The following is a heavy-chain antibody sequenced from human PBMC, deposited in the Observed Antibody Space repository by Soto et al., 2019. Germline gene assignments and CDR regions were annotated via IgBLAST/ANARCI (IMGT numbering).Heavy chain of an antibody. CDR3: AKDGLCGGDCYSDY. CDR1: GFTFSSYA. D-gene: IGHD2-21*02. Sequence: PGGSLRLSCAASGFTFSSYAMSWVRQAPGKGLEWVSAISGSGGSTYYADSVKGRFTISRDNSKNTLYLQMNSLRAEDTAVYYCAKDGLCGGDCYSDYWGQGTLVTVSS. CDR2: ISGSGGST. V-gene: IGHV3-23*01. J-gene: IGHJ4*02.